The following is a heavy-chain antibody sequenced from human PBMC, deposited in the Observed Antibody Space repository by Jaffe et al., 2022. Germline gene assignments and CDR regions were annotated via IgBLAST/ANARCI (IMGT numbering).Heavy chain of an antibody. Sequence: QVQLVQSGAEVKKPGASVKVSCKTSGYTFINFNISWVRQAPGQGLEWMGWLSVYNGHTNYAEKFQGRVTMTTDTSTSTAYMELRSLRSDDTAVYYCARDMDIAVATTGGYWGQGTLVTVSS. J-gene: IGHJ4*02. CDR2: LSVYNGHT. CDR1: GYTFINFN. V-gene: IGHV1-18*01. D-gene: IGHD6-19*01. CDR3: ARDMDIAVATTGGY.